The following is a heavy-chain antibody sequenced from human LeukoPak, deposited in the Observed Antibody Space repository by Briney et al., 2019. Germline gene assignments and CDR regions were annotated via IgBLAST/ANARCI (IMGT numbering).Heavy chain of an antibody. J-gene: IGHJ4*02. D-gene: IGHD3-3*01. V-gene: IGHV4-61*02. CDR2: IYTSGST. Sequence: SETLSLTCTVSGGSVSSGSYYWSWIRQPAGKGLEWIGRIYTSGSTNYNPSLKSRVTISVDTSKNQFSLKLSSVTAADTAVYYCARQTGSEFLEWFAFDYWGQGTLVTVSS. CDR1: GGSVSSGSYY. CDR3: ARQTGSEFLEWFAFDY.